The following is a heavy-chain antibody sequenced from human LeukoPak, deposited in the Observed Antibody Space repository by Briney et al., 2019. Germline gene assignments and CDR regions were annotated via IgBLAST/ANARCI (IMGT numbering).Heavy chain of an antibody. Sequence: ASVKVSCKASGYTFTGYYMHWVRQAPGQGLEWMGWINPNSGGTNYAQKFQGRVTMTRDTSISTAYMELSSLRSEDTAVYYCARDTQKYSYKFDAFDIWGQGTMVTVSS. J-gene: IGHJ3*02. D-gene: IGHD5-18*01. CDR3: ARDTQKYSYKFDAFDI. CDR1: GYTFTGYY. V-gene: IGHV1-2*02. CDR2: INPNSGGT.